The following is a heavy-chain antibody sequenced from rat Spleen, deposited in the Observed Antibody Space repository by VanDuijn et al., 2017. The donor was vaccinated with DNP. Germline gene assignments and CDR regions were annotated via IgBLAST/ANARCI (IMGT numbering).Heavy chain of an antibody. D-gene: IGHD1-2*01. V-gene: IGHV5-31*01. J-gene: IGHJ2*01. CDR3: ARHRTIAAIFDY. CDR1: GFTFNNKW. CDR2: ITSSGSST. Sequence: EVQLVESGGDLVQPGRSLKLSCITSGFTFNNKWMTWIRQVPGKGLGWVASITSSGSSTYYPDSVKGRFTISRDNTKNTLYLQMDSLRSEDTANYHCARHRTIAAIFDYWGQGVMVTVSS.